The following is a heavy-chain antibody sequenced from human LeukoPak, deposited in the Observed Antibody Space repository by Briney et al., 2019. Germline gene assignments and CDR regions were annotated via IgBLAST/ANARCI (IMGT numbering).Heavy chain of an antibody. J-gene: IGHJ6*02. CDR2: FYISGST. CDR3: ARDRTVVGTNYYYGMDV. V-gene: IGHV4-4*07. Sequence: KPSETLSLTCTVSGVSISSYYWSWIRRPAGKGLEWIERFYISGSTNYNPSLKSRVTMSVDTSKNQFSLKLKSVTAADTAVYYCARDRTVVGTNYYYGMDVWGQGTTVTVSS. D-gene: IGHD4-23*01. CDR1: GVSISSYY.